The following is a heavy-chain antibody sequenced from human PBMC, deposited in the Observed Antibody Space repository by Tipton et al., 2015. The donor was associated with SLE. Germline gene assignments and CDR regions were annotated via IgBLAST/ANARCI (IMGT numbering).Heavy chain of an antibody. Sequence: TLSLTCTVSGTSVYRGYYWAWVRLAPEKGLEYIGSIYYTGLTFFSPSFASRVTMSLDKSKNSFSLHLSAVTAADTAVYYCARRGPYLGLDYWGLGTRVSVSS. CDR2: IYYTGLT. V-gene: IGHV4-38-2*02. D-gene: IGHD2-2*02. CDR3: ARRGPYLGLDY. J-gene: IGHJ4*02. CDR1: GTSVYRGYY.